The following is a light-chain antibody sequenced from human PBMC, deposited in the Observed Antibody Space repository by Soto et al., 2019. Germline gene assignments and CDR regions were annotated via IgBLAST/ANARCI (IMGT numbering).Light chain of an antibody. CDR2: DAS. CDR1: QSVSSN. V-gene: IGKV3-11*01. CDR3: QQRTNWPIT. Sequence: EIVMTQSPATLSVSPVSRATLSCRASQSVSSNLAWYQQKPGQAPRLLISDASNRATGIPARFSGSGSGADFTLTISSLEPEDFAVYYCQQRTNWPITFGQGTRLEIK. J-gene: IGKJ5*01.